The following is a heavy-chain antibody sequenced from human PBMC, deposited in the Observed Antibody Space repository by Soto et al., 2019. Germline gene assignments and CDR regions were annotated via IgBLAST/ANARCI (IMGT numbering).Heavy chain of an antibody. J-gene: IGHJ4*02. V-gene: IGHV1-46*01. CDR3: ARANIVGATDFDY. CDR2: INPSGGST. CDR1: GYTFTSYY. D-gene: IGHD1-26*01. Sequence: ASVKVSCKASGYTFTSYYMHWVRQAPGQGLEWMGIINPSGGSTSYAQKFQGRVTMTRGTSTSTVYMELSSLRSEDTAVYYCARANIVGATDFDYWGQGTLVTAPQ.